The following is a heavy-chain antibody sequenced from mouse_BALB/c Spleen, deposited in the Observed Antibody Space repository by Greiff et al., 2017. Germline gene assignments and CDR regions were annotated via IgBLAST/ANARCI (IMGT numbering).Heavy chain of an antibody. V-gene: IGHV5-6-4*01. D-gene: IGHD2-1*01. CDR1: GFTFSSYT. Sequence: EVQLMESGGGLVKPGGSLKLSCAASGFTFSSYTMSWVRQTPEKRLEWVATISSGGSYTYYPDSVKGRFTISRDNAKNTLYLQMSSLKSEDTAMYYCTRAGGNYEGAMDYWGQGTSVTVSS. J-gene: IGHJ4*01. CDR2: ISSGGSYT. CDR3: TRAGGNYEGAMDY.